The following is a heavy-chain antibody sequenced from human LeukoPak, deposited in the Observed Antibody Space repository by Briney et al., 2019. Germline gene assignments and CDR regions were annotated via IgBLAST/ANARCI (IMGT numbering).Heavy chain of an antibody. CDR2: SNHGGST. V-gene: IGHV4-34*01. CDR3: ARISSTGLGASDI. CDR1: GGAFSGYY. J-gene: IGHJ3*02. D-gene: IGHD2-2*01. Sequence: SETLSLTCGVYGGAFSGYYWSWTRQPPGKGLEWIGESNHGGSTNYNASLKSRVTMSLDASKNQFSLKLSSVTAVDTAVYYCARISSTGLGASDIWGQGTMVTVSS.